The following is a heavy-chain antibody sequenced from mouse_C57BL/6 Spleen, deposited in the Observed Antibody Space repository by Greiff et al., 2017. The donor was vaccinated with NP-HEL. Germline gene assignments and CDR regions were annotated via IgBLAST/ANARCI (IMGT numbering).Heavy chain of an antibody. CDR2: IYPGDGDT. J-gene: IGHJ2*01. V-gene: IGHV1-82*01. CDR1: GYAFSSSW. D-gene: IGHD2-4*01. Sequence: VQLQQSGPELVKPGASVKISCKASGYAFSSSWMNWVKQRPGKGLEWIGRIYPGDGDTNYNGKFKGKATLTADKSSSTAYIQLSSLTSEDSAVYFCARGDYDALDYWGQGTTLTVSS. CDR3: ARGDYDALDY.